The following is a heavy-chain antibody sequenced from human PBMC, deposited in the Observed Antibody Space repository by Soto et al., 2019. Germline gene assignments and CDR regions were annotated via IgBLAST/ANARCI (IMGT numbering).Heavy chain of an antibody. CDR2: ISSNGGST. V-gene: IGHV3-64D*08. Sequence: GGSLRLSCSASGFTFSSYAMHWVRQAPGKGLEYVSAISSNGGSTYYADSVKGRFTISRDNSKNTLYLQMSSLRAEDTAVYYCVKDLIVVVRGMGYYYGMDVWGQGTTVTVSS. D-gene: IGHD2-2*01. CDR3: VKDLIVVVRGMGYYYGMDV. CDR1: GFTFSSYA. J-gene: IGHJ6*02.